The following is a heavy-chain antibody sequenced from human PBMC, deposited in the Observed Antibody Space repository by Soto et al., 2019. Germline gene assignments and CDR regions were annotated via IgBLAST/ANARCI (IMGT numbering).Heavy chain of an antibody. CDR3: ARDTILFCGGDCYQYYFDY. D-gene: IGHD2-21*01. V-gene: IGHV3-33*01. CDR1: GFTFSSYG. CDR2: IWYDGSNK. Sequence: QVQLVESGGGVVQPGRSLRLSCAASGFTFSSYGMHWVRQAPGKGLEWVAGIWYDGSNKYYGDSVKGRFIISRDNSKNALYRQLNSLRAEDTAVYYCARDTILFCGGDCYQYYFDYWGQGTLVTVSS. J-gene: IGHJ4*02.